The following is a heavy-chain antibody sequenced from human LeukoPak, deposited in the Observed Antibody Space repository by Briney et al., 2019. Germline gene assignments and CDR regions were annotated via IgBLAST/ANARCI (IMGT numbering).Heavy chain of an antibody. J-gene: IGHJ4*02. CDR2: IYHSGGT. V-gene: IGHV4-38-2*02. CDR1: GYSINSGYT. D-gene: IGHD2-2*01. CDR3: ARLRANYCSSTSCYLFDY. Sequence: SETLSLTCTVSGYSINSGYTWGWIRQPPGKGLEWIGNIYHSGGTYYNPSLKSRATISVDTSKNQFSLKLSSVTAADTAVYYCARLRANYCSSTSCYLFDYWGQGTLVTVSS.